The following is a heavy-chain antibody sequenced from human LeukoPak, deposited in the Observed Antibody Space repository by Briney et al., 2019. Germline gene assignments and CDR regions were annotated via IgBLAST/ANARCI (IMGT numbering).Heavy chain of an antibody. D-gene: IGHD3-10*01. CDR3: ARDPKRYYGSGSYYKPIDY. CDR1: GYTFTSYY. J-gene: IGHJ4*02. CDR2: INPRGGST. V-gene: IGHV1-46*01. Sequence: ASVKVSCKASGYTFTSYYIHWVRQAPGQGLEWRGIINPRGGSTSYAQKLQGRVTMTTDTSTSTAYMELRSLRSDDTAVYYCARDPKRYYGSGSYYKPIDYWGQGTLVTVSS.